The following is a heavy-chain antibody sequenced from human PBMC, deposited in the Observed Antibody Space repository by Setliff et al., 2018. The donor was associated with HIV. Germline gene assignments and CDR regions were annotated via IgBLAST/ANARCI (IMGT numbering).Heavy chain of an antibody. CDR3: ARDLREFVGATVLVAFDI. CDR2: INHSGTT. J-gene: IGHJ3*02. CDR1: GESFSGYY. V-gene: IGHV4-34*01. Sequence: TSETLSLTCAVDGESFSGYYWSWIRQPPGKGLEWIGEINHSGTTNYTPSLKSRATISVDTSKKQLSLKLTSVTAADTAVYYCARDLREFVGATVLVAFDIWGQGTMVTVSS. D-gene: IGHD1-26*01.